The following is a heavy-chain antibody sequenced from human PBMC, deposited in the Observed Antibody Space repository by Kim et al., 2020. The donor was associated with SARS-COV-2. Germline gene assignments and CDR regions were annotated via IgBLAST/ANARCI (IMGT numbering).Heavy chain of an antibody. CDR1: GFTFSSYD. CDR3: AREVSHTYRKYWYFDL. V-gene: IGHV3-13*04. D-gene: IGHD3-10*01. CDR2: IGTAGDT. Sequence: GGSLRLSCAASGFTFSSYDMHWVRQATGKGLEWVSAIGTAGDTYYPGSVKGRFTISRENAKNSLYLQMNSLRAGDTAVYYCAREVSHTYRKYWYFDLLGRGTLFTVSS. J-gene: IGHJ2*01.